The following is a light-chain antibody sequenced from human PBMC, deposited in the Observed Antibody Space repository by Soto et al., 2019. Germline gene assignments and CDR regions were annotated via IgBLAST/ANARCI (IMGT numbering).Light chain of an antibody. CDR2: RAS. V-gene: IGKV3-15*01. Sequence: EIVMTQSPATLSVSPGGSATLSCRASQHVSSNFAWYRQKPGQAPTLLIYRASTRATAIPARFSGSGSGTEFTLTISSLQSEDLAVYYCQQYKNWPYTFGQGTKLEIK. CDR1: QHVSSN. J-gene: IGKJ2*01. CDR3: QQYKNWPYT.